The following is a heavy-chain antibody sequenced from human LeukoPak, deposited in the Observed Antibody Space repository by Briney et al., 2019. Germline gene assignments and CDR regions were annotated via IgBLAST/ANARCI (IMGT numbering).Heavy chain of an antibody. D-gene: IGHD3-22*01. CDR2: IKQDGSEK. CDR1: GFTFSSYW. V-gene: IGHV3-7*01. Sequence: GGSLRLSCAASGFTFSSYWMSWVRQAPGKGLEWVANIKQDGSEKYYVDSVKGRFTISRDNAKNSLYLQMNSLRAEDTAVYYCARGYYDSSGPDAFDIWGQGTMVTVSS. CDR3: ARGYYDSSGPDAFDI. J-gene: IGHJ3*02.